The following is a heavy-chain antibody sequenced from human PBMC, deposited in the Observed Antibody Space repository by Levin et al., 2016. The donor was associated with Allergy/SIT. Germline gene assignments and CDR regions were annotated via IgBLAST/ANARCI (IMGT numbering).Heavy chain of an antibody. V-gene: IGHV3-15*01. CDR3: IHGSGFYND. Sequence: GESLKISCAGSGFNFSNAWMSWVRQAPGKGPEWVGLIKSKTDVGTTDYAAPVKGRFTISRDDSKNTLYLQMNSLKTEDTAMYYCIHGSGFYNDWGQGTLVTVSS. D-gene: IGHD3-22*01. J-gene: IGHJ4*02. CDR2: IKSKTDVGTT. CDR1: GFNFSNAW.